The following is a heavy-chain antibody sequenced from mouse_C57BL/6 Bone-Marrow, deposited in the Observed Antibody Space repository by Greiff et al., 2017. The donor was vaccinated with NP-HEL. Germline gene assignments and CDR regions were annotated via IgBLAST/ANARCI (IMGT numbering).Heavy chain of an antibody. Sequence: EVKLMESGGDLVKPGGSLKLSCAASGFTFSSYGMSWVRQTPDKRLEWVATISSGGSYTYYPDSVKGRFTISRDNAKNTLYLQMSSLKSEDTAMYYCATPTGTFDYWGQGTTLTVSS. D-gene: IGHD4-1*02. CDR2: ISSGGSYT. J-gene: IGHJ2*01. V-gene: IGHV5-6*01. CDR1: GFTFSSYG. CDR3: ATPTGTFDY.